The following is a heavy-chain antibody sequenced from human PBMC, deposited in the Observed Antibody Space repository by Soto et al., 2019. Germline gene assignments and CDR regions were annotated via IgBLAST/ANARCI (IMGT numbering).Heavy chain of an antibody. V-gene: IGHV1-2*02. CDR2: INPNSGGT. CDR3: ARWGQYYDFWSGYYTGLVGHYYGMDV. CDR1: GYTVTGYY. Sequence: ASVKVSCKASGYTVTGYYMHWVRQAPGQGLEWMGWINPNSGGTNYAQRFQGRVTMTRDTSISTAYMELSRLRSDDTAVYYCARWGQYYDFWSGYYTGLVGHYYGMDVWGKGPTVTVSS. D-gene: IGHD3-3*01. J-gene: IGHJ6*04.